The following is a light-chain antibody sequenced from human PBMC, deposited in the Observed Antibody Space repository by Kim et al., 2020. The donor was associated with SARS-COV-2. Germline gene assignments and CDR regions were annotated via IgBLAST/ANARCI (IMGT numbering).Light chain of an antibody. CDR2: GAS. CDR3: QQYGSSPLT. V-gene: IGKV3-20*01. Sequence: STGERATPSCRASQSVNSNYLGWYQQKPGQAPRLLIYGASSRAAGIPDRFSGSGSGTDFTLTISRLEPEDFAVYYCQQYGSSPLTFGGGTKVDIK. CDR1: QSVNSNY. J-gene: IGKJ4*01.